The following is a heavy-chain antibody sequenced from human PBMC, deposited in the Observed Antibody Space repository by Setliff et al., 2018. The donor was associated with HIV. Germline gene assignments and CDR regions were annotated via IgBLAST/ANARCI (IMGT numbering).Heavy chain of an antibody. J-gene: IGHJ4*02. Sequence: ASVKVSCKASGYIFTGYYMHWVRQAPGQGLEWMGVINPSGGSTSYAQRFQGRVTMTRDTSTSTVYMELRSLSSEDTAVYCCARGGEGMALYPDYWGQGTLVTVSS. CDR3: ARGGEGMALYPDY. D-gene: IGHD1-26*01. V-gene: IGHV1-46*01. CDR1: GYIFTGYY. CDR2: INPSGGST.